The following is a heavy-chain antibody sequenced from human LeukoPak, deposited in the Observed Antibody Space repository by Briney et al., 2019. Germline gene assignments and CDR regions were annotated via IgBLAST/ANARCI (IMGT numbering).Heavy chain of an antibody. CDR1: GDSLNTDY. CDR3: ARGYYDFLTGQVNAFDI. D-gene: IGHD3-9*01. Sequence: SETLSLTCSVSGDSLNTDYWSWIRQPPGKGLEWIGYMSYSGNTNYNPSLKGRVTISVDMSKNQFSLRLTSVTAADTAVYYCARGYYDFLTGQVNAFDIWGQGTMVTVSS. V-gene: IGHV4-59*01. CDR2: MSYSGNT. J-gene: IGHJ3*02.